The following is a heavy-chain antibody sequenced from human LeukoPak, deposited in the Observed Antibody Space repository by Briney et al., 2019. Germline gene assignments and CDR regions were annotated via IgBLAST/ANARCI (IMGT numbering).Heavy chain of an antibody. V-gene: IGHV1-8*01. J-gene: IGHJ4*02. CDR3: AAEDPYYYDSSGYYSY. D-gene: IGHD3-22*01. CDR1: GYIFTSYD. CDR2: MNPNSGAT. Sequence: ASVKVSFKASGYIFTSYDINWVRQATGQGLEWLGWMNPNSGATGYAQKFQGRVTMTRDTSISTAYMELSSLRFEDTAVYYCAAEDPYYYDSSGYYSYWGQGTLVTVSS.